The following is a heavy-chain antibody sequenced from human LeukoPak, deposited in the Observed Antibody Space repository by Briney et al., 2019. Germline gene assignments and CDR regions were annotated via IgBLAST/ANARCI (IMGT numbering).Heavy chain of an antibody. D-gene: IGHD4-17*01. Sequence: GRSLRLSCAASGFTFSSYGIHWVRQAPGKGLEWVAVISYDGSNKYYADSVKGRFTISRDNSKNTLYLQMNSLRAEDTAVYYCAKETGDYAIDYWGQGTLVTVSS. J-gene: IGHJ4*02. CDR1: GFTFSSYG. CDR2: ISYDGSNK. CDR3: AKETGDYAIDY. V-gene: IGHV3-30*18.